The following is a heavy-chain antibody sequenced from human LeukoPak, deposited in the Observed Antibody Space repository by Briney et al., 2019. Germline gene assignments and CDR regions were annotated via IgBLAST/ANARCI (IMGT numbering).Heavy chain of an antibody. V-gene: IGHV1-69*13. CDR3: ARVRGRLGYYYMDV. Sequence: GASVKVSCKASGGTFSSYAISWVRQAPGQGLEWMGGIIPIFGTANYAQKFQGRVTITADESTSTAYMELSSLRSEDTAVYYCARVRGRLGYYYMDVWGKGTTVTISS. J-gene: IGHJ6*03. CDR2: IIPIFGTA. CDR1: GGTFSSYA.